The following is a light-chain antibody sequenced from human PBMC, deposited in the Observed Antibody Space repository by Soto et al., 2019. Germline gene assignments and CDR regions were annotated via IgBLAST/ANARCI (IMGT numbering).Light chain of an antibody. J-gene: IGKJ1*01. CDR1: QTVSSSY. V-gene: IGKV3-20*01. CDR2: GAS. Sequence: EFVLTQSPGTLSLSPGERATLSCRASQTVSSSYLAWYQQKPGQAPRLLIYGASNRATGVPDRFSGSGSGTDFTLTISRLEPEDFAVYYCQRYGNSPWTFGPGTKVDIK. CDR3: QRYGNSPWT.